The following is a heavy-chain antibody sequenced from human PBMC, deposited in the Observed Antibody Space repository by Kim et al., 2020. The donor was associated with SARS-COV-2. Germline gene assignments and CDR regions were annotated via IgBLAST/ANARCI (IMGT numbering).Heavy chain of an antibody. Sequence: GGPLRLSCAGSGFTFSSYWMSWVRQAPGKGLEWVANIKQDGSEKNYVDSVKGRFTISRDNAKNSLYLQMNGLRADDTAVYYCARGGRDEDYWGQGTLVTV. CDR1: GFTFSSYW. CDR3: ARGGRDEDY. CDR2: IKQDGSEK. D-gene: IGHD3-10*01. V-gene: IGHV3-7*01. J-gene: IGHJ4*02.